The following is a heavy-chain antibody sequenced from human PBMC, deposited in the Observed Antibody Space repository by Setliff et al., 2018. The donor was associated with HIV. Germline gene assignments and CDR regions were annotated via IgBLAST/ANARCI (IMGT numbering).Heavy chain of an antibody. J-gene: IGHJ6*03. CDR2: INPSGGST. D-gene: IGHD1-26*01. V-gene: IGHV1-46*01. CDR3: ARAGRSGSYNYYYYYYMDV. Sequence: EASVKVSCKASGYTFTSYYMHWVRQAPGQGLEWMGIINPSGGSTNYAQKFQGRVTMTRDTSTSTVYMELSSLRSEDTAVYYCARAGRSGSYNYYYYYYMDVWGKGTTVTVSS. CDR1: GYTFTSYY.